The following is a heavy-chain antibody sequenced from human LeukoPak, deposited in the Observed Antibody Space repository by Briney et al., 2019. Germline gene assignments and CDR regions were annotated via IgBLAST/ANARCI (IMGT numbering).Heavy chain of an antibody. CDR1: GFTFSSYV. D-gene: IGHD2-2*01. Sequence: GGSLRLSCAASGFTFSSYVMSWVRQAPGKGLEWVANIKQDGSEKYYVDSVKGRFTISRDNAKNSLYLQMNSLRAEDTAVYYCARRKDIVVVPAAMGFDYWGQGTLVTVSS. J-gene: IGHJ4*02. CDR2: IKQDGSEK. CDR3: ARRKDIVVVPAAMGFDY. V-gene: IGHV3-7*01.